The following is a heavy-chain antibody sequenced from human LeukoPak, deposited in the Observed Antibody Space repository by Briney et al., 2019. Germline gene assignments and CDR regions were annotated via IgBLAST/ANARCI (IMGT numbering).Heavy chain of an antibody. Sequence: GASVKVSCKASGYTFTGYYMHWVRQAPGQGLEWMGIINPSGGSTSYAQKFQGRVTMTRDMSTSTVYMELSSLRSEDTAVYYCARAVAVDAFDIWGQGTMVTVSS. CDR3: ARAVAVDAFDI. V-gene: IGHV1-46*01. CDR1: GYTFTGYY. J-gene: IGHJ3*02. CDR2: INPSGGST. D-gene: IGHD6-19*01.